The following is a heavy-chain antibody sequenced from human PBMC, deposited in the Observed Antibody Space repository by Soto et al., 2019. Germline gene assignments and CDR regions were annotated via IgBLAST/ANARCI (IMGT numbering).Heavy chain of an antibody. V-gene: IGHV3-23*01. CDR1: GFTFSSYA. CDR3: AKFPTYYDILAGPDWFDP. Sequence: GGSLRLSCAASGFTFSSYAMSWVRQAPGKGLEWVSAISGSGGSTYYADSVKGRFTISRDNSKNTLYLQMNSLRAEDTAVYYCAKFPTYYDILAGPDWFDPWGQGTLVTVSS. CDR2: ISGSGGST. J-gene: IGHJ5*02. D-gene: IGHD3-9*01.